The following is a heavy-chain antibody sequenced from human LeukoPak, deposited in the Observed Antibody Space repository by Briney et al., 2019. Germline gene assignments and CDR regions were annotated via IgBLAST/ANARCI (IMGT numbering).Heavy chain of an antibody. CDR2: ISYDGSNK. CDR1: GFTFSNYG. J-gene: IGHJ6*02. CDR3: AKEKGIYCSSIDCSPGMDV. V-gene: IGHV3-30*18. D-gene: IGHD2-2*01. Sequence: PGGSLRLSCAASGFTFSNYGMHWVRQAPGKGLEWVAVISYDGSNKYYADSVKGRFTFSRDNSKNTLYLQMSSLRAEDTAVSYCAKEKGIYCSSIDCSPGMDVWGQGTTVTVSS.